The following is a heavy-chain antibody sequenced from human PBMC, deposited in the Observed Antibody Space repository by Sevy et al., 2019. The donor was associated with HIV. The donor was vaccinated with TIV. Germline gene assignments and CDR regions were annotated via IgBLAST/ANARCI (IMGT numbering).Heavy chain of an antibody. D-gene: IGHD2-2*01. Sequence: GGSLRLSCEASGFTFSNYAMSWVRQAPGKGLEWVSSISRSGGSTYYADSVKGRFTISRDNSKNTLYLQMNSLRAEETAVFYCAKVDVVVPVADYGLDVWCQGTTVTVSS. CDR1: GFTFSNYA. V-gene: IGHV3-23*01. CDR3: AKVDVVVPVADYGLDV. J-gene: IGHJ6*02. CDR2: ISRSGGST.